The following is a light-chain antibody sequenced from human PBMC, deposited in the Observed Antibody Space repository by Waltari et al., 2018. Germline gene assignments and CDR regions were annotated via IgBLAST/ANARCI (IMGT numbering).Light chain of an antibody. CDR2: QDS. CDR1: KLGDKY. CDR3: QAWDSSTEEV. Sequence: SYELTQPPSVSVSPGQTASITCPGDKLGDKYACWYQQKPGQSPVLVIYQDSKRPSGITERFSGSNSGNTATLTISGTQAMDEADYYCQAWDSSTEEVFGGGTKLTVL. V-gene: IGLV3-1*01. J-gene: IGLJ2*01.